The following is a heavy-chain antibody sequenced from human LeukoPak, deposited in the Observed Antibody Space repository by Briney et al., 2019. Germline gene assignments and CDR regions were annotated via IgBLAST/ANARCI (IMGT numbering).Heavy chain of an antibody. J-gene: IGHJ5*02. CDR1: GGTFSTYA. V-gene: IGHV1-69*04. Sequence: SVKVSCKASGGTFSTYAISWVRQAPGQGLEWVGRIVPILGTANYAQNFQGRVTITAGKSTSTAYMELSSLGSEDTAVYYCARSGHCSGGTCYGGGWFDPWGQGTLVTVSS. CDR3: ARSGHCSGGTCYGGGWFDP. CDR2: IVPILGTA. D-gene: IGHD2-15*01.